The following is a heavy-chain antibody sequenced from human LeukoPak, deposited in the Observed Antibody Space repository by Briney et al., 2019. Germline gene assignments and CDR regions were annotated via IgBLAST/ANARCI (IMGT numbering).Heavy chain of an antibody. CDR1: GFTFSSYE. J-gene: IGHJ4*02. Sequence: GGSLRLSCAASGFTFSSYEMNWVRQAPGKGLEWVPSISSSSSYIYYADSVKGRFTISRDTAKNSLYLQMNSLRPEDTAVYYCARDLTGYSADRNFDYWGQGTLVTVSS. D-gene: IGHD3-9*01. CDR2: ISSSSSYI. V-gene: IGHV3-21*01. CDR3: ARDLTGYSADRNFDY.